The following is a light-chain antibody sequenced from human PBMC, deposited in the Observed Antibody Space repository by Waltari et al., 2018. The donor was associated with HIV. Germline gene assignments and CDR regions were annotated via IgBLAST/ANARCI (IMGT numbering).Light chain of an antibody. CDR2: KTS. CDR1: QSITNW. Sequence: DIQMTQSPSTLSASVGDRVTITRRASQSITNWLAWYQQKPGKAPKLRISKTSSLESAVPSRFGGSASETEFTLTIIGLQPDDFATYCCQQYYSYPDTFGQGTRLEIK. J-gene: IGKJ5*01. CDR3: QQYYSYPDT. V-gene: IGKV1-5*03.